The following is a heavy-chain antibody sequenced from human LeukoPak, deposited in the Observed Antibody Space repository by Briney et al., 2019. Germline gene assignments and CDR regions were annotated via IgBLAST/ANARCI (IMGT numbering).Heavy chain of an antibody. Sequence: TSETLSLTCTVSGGSLTNYYWSWIRQPPGKGLDWIGHIYYSGSTNYNPSLKSRVTIPLDTSKNQFSLKVISVTAADTAVYYCARGGGKYYYDSSGFDYWGQGTLVTVSS. CDR2: IYYSGST. CDR3: ARGGGKYYYDSSGFDY. CDR1: GGSLTNYY. D-gene: IGHD3-22*01. V-gene: IGHV4-59*01. J-gene: IGHJ4*02.